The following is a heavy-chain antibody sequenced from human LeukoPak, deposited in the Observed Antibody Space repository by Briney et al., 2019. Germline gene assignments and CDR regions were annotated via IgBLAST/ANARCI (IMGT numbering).Heavy chain of an antibody. CDR2: ISDDGTHT. CDR1: GFTFSSFW. CDR3: TRVFATGPSFDY. J-gene: IGHJ4*02. Sequence: PGGSLRLSRAASGFTFSSFWMHWVRQSPGKGLEWVSRISDDGTHTGYADSVKGRFTISRDNAKNTLYLQMNSLRADDTAVYYCTRVFATGPSFDYWGQGTLVTVSS. V-gene: IGHV3-74*01. D-gene: IGHD3-9*01.